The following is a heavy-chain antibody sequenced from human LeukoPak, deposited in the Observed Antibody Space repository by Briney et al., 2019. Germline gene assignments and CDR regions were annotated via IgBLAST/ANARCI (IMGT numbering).Heavy chain of an antibody. CDR3: ARMVGATPNYYFDY. D-gene: IGHD1-26*01. J-gene: IGHJ4*02. V-gene: IGHV3-21*01. CDR2: ISSSSSYI. Sequence: GGSLRLSCAASGFTFSSYSMNWVRQAPGKGLEWGSSISSSSSYIYYADSVKGRFTISRDNAKNSLYLQMNSLRAEDTAVYYCARMVGATPNYYFDYWGQGTLVTVSS. CDR1: GFTFSSYS.